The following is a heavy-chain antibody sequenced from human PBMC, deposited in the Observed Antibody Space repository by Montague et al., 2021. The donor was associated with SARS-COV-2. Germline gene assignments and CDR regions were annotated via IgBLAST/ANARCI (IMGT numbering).Heavy chain of an antibody. D-gene: IGHD3-3*01. Sequence: TLSLTCAVSGGSFSGCCWCWSCNRQHTGKDLNWKMYNNDSGNTYQYLTRKGRVTISVDTSKNQFSLRLSSVAATDTAVYYCARVRGGFLGWLLYFDYWGQGTLVTVTS. CDR2: NNDSGNT. V-gene: IGHV4-31*11. CDR1: GGSFSGCCWC. CDR3: ARVRGGFLGWLLYFDY. J-gene: IGHJ4*02.